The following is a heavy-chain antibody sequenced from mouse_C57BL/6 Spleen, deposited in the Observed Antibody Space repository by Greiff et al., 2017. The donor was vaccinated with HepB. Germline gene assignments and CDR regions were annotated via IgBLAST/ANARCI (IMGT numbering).Heavy chain of an antibody. CDR2: ILPGSGST. CDR1: GYTFTGYW. CDR3: ALYYSNYEGGAMDY. Sequence: VKLQESGAELLKPGASVKLSCKATGYTFTGYWIEWVKQRPGHGLEWIGEILPGSGSTNYNGKFKGKATFTADTSSNTAYMQLSSLTTEDSAIYYCALYYSNYEGGAMDYWGQGTSVTVSS. J-gene: IGHJ4*01. V-gene: IGHV1-9*01. D-gene: IGHD2-5*01.